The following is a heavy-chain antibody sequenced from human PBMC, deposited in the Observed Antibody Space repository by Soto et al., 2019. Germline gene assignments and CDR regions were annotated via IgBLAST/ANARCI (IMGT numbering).Heavy chain of an antibody. Sequence: ASVKVSCKASCCTFTSDGISWVRQAPGQGLEWMGWISAYNGNTNYAQKLQGRVTMTTDTSTSTAYMELRSLRSDDTAVYYCASHLGGLTVTTNPWYFGSWGQGTLVTVSS. CDR2: ISAYNGNT. D-gene: IGHD4-17*01. J-gene: IGHJ5*02. V-gene: IGHV1-18*04. CDR1: CCTFTSDG. CDR3: ASHLGGLTVTTNPWYFGS.